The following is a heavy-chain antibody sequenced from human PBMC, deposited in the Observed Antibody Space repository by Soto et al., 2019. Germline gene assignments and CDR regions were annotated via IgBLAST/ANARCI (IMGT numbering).Heavy chain of an antibody. V-gene: IGHV2-5*02. Sequence: QITLKESGPPLVKPTQTLTLTCTFSGLSLRTTGVGVGWVRQPPGKALEWLALLYWDDDKRYSPSLKSRLTITKDITEMHVVTTRTHLHTVNIVTYYCVQSRCGGGCLQIYWAHSYYGFGVWSKGTRVTGSS. D-gene: IGHD2-21*02. CDR1: GLSLRTTGVG. J-gene: IGHJ6*04. CDR3: VQSRCGGGCLQIYWAHSYYGFGV. CDR2: LYWDDDK.